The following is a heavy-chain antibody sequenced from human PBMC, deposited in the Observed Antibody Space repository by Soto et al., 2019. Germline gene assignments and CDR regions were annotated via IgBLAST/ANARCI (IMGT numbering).Heavy chain of an antibody. Sequence: QVQLVQSGAEVKKPGASVKVSCKASGYTFTSYGISWVRQAPGQGLEWMGWISAYNGNTNYAQKLQGRVTMTTDTSXXTAYMELRSLRSDDTAVYYCARAPDIVLVPAAIYYWGQGTLVTVSS. D-gene: IGHD2-2*01. V-gene: IGHV1-18*01. CDR2: ISAYNGNT. J-gene: IGHJ4*02. CDR1: GYTFTSYG. CDR3: ARAPDIVLVPAAIYY.